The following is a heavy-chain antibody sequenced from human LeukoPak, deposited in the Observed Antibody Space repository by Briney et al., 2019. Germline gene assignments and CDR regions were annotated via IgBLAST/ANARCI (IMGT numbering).Heavy chain of an antibody. CDR3: ASGVVVPAAIDAFDI. CDR1: GFTFSSYG. D-gene: IGHD2-2*01. Sequence: GWSLRLSYPASGFTFSSYGMHWVRQAPGKGLEGVAVISYDGSNKYYADSVKGRFTISRDNSKNTLYLQMNSLRAEDTAVYYCASGVVVPAAIDAFDIWGQGTMVTVSS. CDR2: ISYDGSNK. V-gene: IGHV3-30*03. J-gene: IGHJ3*02.